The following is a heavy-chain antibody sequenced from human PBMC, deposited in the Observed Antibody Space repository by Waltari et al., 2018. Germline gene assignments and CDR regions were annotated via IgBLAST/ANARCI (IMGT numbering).Heavy chain of an antibody. CDR2: INEDGSLK. V-gene: IGHV3-7*01. J-gene: IGHJ3*01. CDR1: GFTFSHCW. Sequence: EVHLVESGGGLVQPGGSLRLSCAASGFTFSHCWMNWVRQAPGKGLELVAKINEDGSLKDYVDSVKGRFTISRDNARNSLYLEITSLRAEDTAVYYCARDVPYLGRGAYDFWGQGTMVTVSS. D-gene: IGHD2-21*01. CDR3: ARDVPYLGRGAYDF.